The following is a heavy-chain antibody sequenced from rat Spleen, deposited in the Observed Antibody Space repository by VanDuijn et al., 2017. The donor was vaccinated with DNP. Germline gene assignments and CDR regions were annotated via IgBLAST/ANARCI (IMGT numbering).Heavy chain of an antibody. CDR2: IWSGGNT. CDR3: TRDYFSSSFVY. V-gene: IGHV2-15*01. Sequence: VQLVESGGGLVQPGRSLKLSCAASGFTFSDYYMAWVRQPPGKGLEWIGVIWSGGNTDYNSTLKSRPSINRDTSKSQVFLKMNSLQTEDTAIYFCTRDYFSSSFVYWGQGTLVTVSS. D-gene: IGHD1-2*01. CDR1: GFTFSDYY. J-gene: IGHJ3*01.